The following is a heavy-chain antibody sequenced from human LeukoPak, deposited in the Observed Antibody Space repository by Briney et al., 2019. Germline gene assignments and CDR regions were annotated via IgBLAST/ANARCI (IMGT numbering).Heavy chain of an antibody. Sequence: GGSLRLSCAASGFTFSSYAMDWVRQAPGKGLEWVAVISYDGNNKNFPDSVKGRFTISRDNSKNTLYLQMNSVRPEDTAVYYCARGGFGDYVWGSYRFDYWGQGTLVTVSS. CDR2: ISYDGNNK. CDR3: ARGGFGDYVWGSYRFDY. D-gene: IGHD3-16*02. J-gene: IGHJ4*02. CDR1: GFTFSSYA. V-gene: IGHV3-30-3*01.